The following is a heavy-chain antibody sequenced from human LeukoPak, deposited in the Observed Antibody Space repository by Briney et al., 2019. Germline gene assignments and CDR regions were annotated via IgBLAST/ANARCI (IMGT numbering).Heavy chain of an antibody. D-gene: IGHD6-6*01. CDR1: GYSISSTYY. V-gene: IGHV4-38-2*02. CDR2: VFHSGNT. J-gene: IGHJ4*02. CDR3: ARDRSVGVLPAPPFDF. Sequence: PSETLSLTCTVSGYSISSTYYWGWIRQPPGEGLEWVGSVFHSGNTYYNPSLKSRLTISADTSKNQFSLTLTSVTAADTAVYYCARDRSVGVLPAPPFDFWGQGTLVTVSS.